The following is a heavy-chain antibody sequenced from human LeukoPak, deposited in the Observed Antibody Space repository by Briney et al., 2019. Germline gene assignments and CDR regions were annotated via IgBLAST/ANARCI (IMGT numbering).Heavy chain of an antibody. CDR3: ARDGGGDIVVAFAFDI. CDR2: INQDGSEK. J-gene: IGHJ3*02. Sequence: GGSLRLSCAASGXTFSNYWMSWVRQAPGKGLEWVAHINQDGSEKYYVDSVKGRFTISRDNAKNSLYLQMNSLRAEDTAVYYWARDGGGDIVVAFAFDIWGQGTMVTVSS. V-gene: IGHV3-7*05. CDR1: GXTFSNYW. D-gene: IGHD2-15*01.